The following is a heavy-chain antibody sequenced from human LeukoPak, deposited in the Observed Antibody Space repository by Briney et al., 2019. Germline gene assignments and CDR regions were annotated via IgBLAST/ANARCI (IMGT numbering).Heavy chain of an antibody. J-gene: IGHJ6*03. Sequence: WSSVKVSCKASGGTFSSHAISWVPQAPGQGLEWMGRIIPIFGTANYAQKFQGRVTITTDESTSTAYMELSSLRSEDTAVYYCAREDSSGYYPGGYYYYYMDVWGKGTTVTVSS. D-gene: IGHD3-22*01. V-gene: IGHV1-69*05. CDR3: AREDSSGYYPGGYYYYYMDV. CDR2: IIPIFGTA. CDR1: GGTFSSHA.